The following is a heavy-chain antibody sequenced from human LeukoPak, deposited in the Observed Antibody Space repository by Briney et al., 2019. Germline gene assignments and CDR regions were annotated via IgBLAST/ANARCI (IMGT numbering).Heavy chain of an antibody. CDR3: ASRMTF. CDR1: GVTVSSDY. J-gene: IGHJ4*02. D-gene: IGHD2/OR15-2a*01. CDR2: IYSDGNT. V-gene: IGHV3-53*05. Sequence: GGSLRLSCAASGVTVSSDYMSWVRQAPGKGLEWVSVIYSDGNTYYADSVKGRFTISRDNSKNNLFLQMDSLRTEDTAIYYCASRMTFGGQGTLVTVSS.